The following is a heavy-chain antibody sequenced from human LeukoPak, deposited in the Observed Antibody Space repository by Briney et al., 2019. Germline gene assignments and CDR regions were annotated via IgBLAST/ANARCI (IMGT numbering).Heavy chain of an antibody. CDR2: INNDGSGT. D-gene: IGHD2-15*01. CDR3: VRGGESTWS. V-gene: IGHV3-74*01. J-gene: IGHJ5*02. Sequence: GGSLRLSCVASRFTLSSYWMNWVRQAPGKGPVWVSRINNDGSGTTYADSVKGRFTISRDDAKNTLYLQMNSLRAEDTAVYYCVRGGESTWSWGQGTLVTVSS. CDR1: RFTLSSYW.